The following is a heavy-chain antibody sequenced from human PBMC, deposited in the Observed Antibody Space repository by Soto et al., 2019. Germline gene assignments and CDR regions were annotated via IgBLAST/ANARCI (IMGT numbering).Heavy chain of an antibody. CDR1: GYTFFTYD. D-gene: IGHD2-2*01. J-gene: IGHJ6*02. Sequence: ASVKVSCKASGYTFFTYDISWVRQAPGQGLEWMGWISTYSGDTKYAQKFQGRVTMTRDTSTTTAYLELRRLRSDDTAVYYCARGDIVVVPAALGYYYYGVEVSGPATPATVPS. CDR3: ARGDIVVVPAALGYYYYGVEV. V-gene: IGHV1-18*01. CDR2: ISTYSGDT.